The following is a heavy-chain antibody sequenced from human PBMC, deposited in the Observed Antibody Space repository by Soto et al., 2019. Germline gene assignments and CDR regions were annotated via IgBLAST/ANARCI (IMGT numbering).Heavy chain of an antibody. D-gene: IGHD6-13*01. CDR2: ISYDGTNE. V-gene: IGHV3-30-3*01. J-gene: IGHJ6*02. CDR1: GFTFSSYP. CDR3: ARPCLYSSNPLYYYYGMDV. Sequence: QVQLVESGGGVVQPGRSLRLSCAASGFTFSSYPMDWVRQAPGKGLEWVAVISYDGTNEHYADSVKGRFTISRDNSKNTLYLQMNSLRAEDTAVYYCARPCLYSSNPLYYYYGMDVWGQGTTVTVSS.